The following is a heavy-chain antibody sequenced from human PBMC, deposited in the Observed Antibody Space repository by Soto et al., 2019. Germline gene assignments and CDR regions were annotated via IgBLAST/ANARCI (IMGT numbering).Heavy chain of an antibody. V-gene: IGHV1-2*02. CDR3: AREPRYYDFWSGQLGLDH. J-gene: IGHJ4*02. D-gene: IGHD3-3*01. Sequence: GASVKVSCKASGYTFTGYYMHWVRQAPGQGLEWMGWINPNSGGTNYAQKFQGRVTMTRDTSISTAYMELSRLRSDDTAVYYCAREPRYYDFWSGQLGLDHWGQGTLVTVSS. CDR2: INPNSGGT. CDR1: GYTFTGYY.